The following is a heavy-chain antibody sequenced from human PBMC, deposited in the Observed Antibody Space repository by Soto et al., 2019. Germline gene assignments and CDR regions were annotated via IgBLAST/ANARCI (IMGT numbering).Heavy chain of an antibody. CDR2: TYYKSKWNN. CDR1: GDSVSSNSAA. V-gene: IGHV6-1*01. J-gene: IGHJ6*02. Sequence: PSQTLSLTCAISGDSVSSNSAAWNWIRQFPSRGLEWLGRTYYKSKWNNDYALSVKSRITINPDTSKNQFSLHLYSVTPEDTAVYDCTGITWFSGMDICGQGTPVTVSS. D-gene: IGHD3-10*01. CDR3: TGITWFSGMDI.